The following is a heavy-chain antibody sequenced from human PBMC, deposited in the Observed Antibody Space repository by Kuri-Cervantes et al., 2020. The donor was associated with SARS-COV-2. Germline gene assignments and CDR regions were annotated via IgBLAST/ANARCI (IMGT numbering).Heavy chain of an antibody. J-gene: IGHJ3*02. V-gene: IGHV3-7*01. CDR2: IKQDGSEK. Sequence: ETLSLTCAASGFTFSSYWMSWVRQAPGKGLEWVANIKQDGSEKYYVDSVKGRFTISRDNAKNSLYLQMNSLRAEDTAVYYCARAAEDIVVVPAASPGDFDIWGQGTMVTVSS. CDR3: ARAAEDIVVVPAASPGDFDI. CDR1: GFTFSSYW. D-gene: IGHD2-2*01.